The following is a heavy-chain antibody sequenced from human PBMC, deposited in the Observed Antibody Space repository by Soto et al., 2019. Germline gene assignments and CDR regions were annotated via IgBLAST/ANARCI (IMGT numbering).Heavy chain of an antibody. CDR2: ISSSSSYI. D-gene: IGHD6-6*01. Sequence: EVQLVESGGGLVKPGGSLRLSCAASGFTFSSYSMNWVRQAPGKGLEWVSSISSSSSYIYYADSVKGRFTISRDNAKNSLYLQMNSLRAEDTAVYYCARDNIRIAAHLNFDYWGQGTLVTVSS. J-gene: IGHJ4*02. CDR3: ARDNIRIAAHLNFDY. V-gene: IGHV3-21*01. CDR1: GFTFSSYS.